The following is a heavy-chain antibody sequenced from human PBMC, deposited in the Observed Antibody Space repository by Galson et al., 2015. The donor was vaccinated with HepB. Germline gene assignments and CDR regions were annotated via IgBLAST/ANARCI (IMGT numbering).Heavy chain of an antibody. CDR3: ARGYPGSGYGDYGVDY. J-gene: IGHJ4*02. Sequence: SLRLSCAASGFTFGHYNLHWVRQPPGKGLEWISLITWDGAATYYADSVKGRFTISRDNRKNSLYLQMSSLRTEDTALYYCARGYPGSGYGDYGVDYWGQGTLVTVSS. CDR1: GFTFGHYN. CDR2: ITWDGAAT. V-gene: IGHV3-43*01. D-gene: IGHD4-17*01.